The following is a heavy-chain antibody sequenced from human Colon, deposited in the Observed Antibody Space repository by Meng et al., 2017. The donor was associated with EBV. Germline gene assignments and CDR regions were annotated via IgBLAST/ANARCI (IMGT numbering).Heavy chain of an antibody. CDR3: ARVSSGWDYFDY. CDR2: IYYSGST. V-gene: IGHV4-31*03. D-gene: IGHD6-19*01. CDR1: GGTVSSGGYY. Sequence: QRPPQHPGPRLGKPSQTHLPTCTFSGGTVSSGGYYWTWTRHHPGNGLEWFGHIYYSGSTLYNPSLKRRVIISIDTSKNQFSLNLRSVTAADTAVYYCARVSSGWDYFDYWGQGTLVTVSS. J-gene: IGHJ4*02.